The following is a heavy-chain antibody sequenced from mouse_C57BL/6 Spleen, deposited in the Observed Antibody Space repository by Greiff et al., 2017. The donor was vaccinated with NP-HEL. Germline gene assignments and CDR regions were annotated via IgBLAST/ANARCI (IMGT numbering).Heavy chain of an antibody. Sequence: EVMLVESGGGLVKPGGSLKLSCAASGFTFSSYAMSWVRQTPEKRLEWVATISDGGSYTYYPDNVKGRFTISRDNAKNNLYLQMSHLKSEDTAMYYCARDLDYSNYVGYFDVWGTGTTVTVSS. D-gene: IGHD2-5*01. CDR2: ISDGGSYT. CDR1: GFTFSSYA. CDR3: ARDLDYSNYVGYFDV. V-gene: IGHV5-4*01. J-gene: IGHJ1*03.